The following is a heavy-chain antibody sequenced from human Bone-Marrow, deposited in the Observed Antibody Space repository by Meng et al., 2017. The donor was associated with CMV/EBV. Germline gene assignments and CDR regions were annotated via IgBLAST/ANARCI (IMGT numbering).Heavy chain of an antibody. V-gene: IGHV1-8*01. Sequence: SVKVSCKASGYTFTSYDINWVRQATGQGLEWMGWMNPNSGNTGYAQKFQGRVTMTRNTSISTAYMELSSLRSEDTAVYYCARVRIFGVVTPVDVWGQGTTVTVSS. CDR1: GYTFTSYD. J-gene: IGHJ6*02. CDR3: ARVRIFGVVTPVDV. CDR2: MNPNSGNT. D-gene: IGHD3-3*01.